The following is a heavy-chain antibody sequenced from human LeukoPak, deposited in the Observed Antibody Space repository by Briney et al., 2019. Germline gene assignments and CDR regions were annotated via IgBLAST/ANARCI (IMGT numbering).Heavy chain of an antibody. CDR1: GFTFRTYT. D-gene: IGHD2-2*01. V-gene: IGHV3-48*01. J-gene: IGHJ3*01. Sequence: GGSLRLSCAASGFTFRTYTMNWVRRAPGKGLEWLSSISSSSSTMYYADSVKGRFTISRDNAKNSMYLQMDSLRVEDTAVYYCARDGSGLGYCSSPNCRGAFDVWGQGTMVTVSS. CDR2: ISSSSSTM. CDR3: ARDGSGLGYCSSPNCRGAFDV.